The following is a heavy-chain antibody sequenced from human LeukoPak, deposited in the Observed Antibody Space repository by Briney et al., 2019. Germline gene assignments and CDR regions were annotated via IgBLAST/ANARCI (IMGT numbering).Heavy chain of an antibody. CDR2: ISSRGYII. CDR3: ARGPPYGSGKFGPFDY. Sequence: GGSLRLSCAASGFTFSDYYMSWIRQAPGKGLEWVSYISSRGYIIYYADSVKGRFTISRDNAKNSLYLQMNSLRAEDTAVYYCARGPPYGSGKFGPFDYWGQGTLVTVSS. J-gene: IGHJ4*02. D-gene: IGHD3-10*01. CDR1: GFTFSDYY. V-gene: IGHV3-11*01.